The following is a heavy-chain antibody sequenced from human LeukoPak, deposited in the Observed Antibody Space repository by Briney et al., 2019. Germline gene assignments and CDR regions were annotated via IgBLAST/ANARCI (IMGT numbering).Heavy chain of an antibody. CDR2: IKGKTAAGAP. D-gene: IGHD3-3*01. Sequence: GGSLRLSCAASGFTFTSAWMSWVRQAPGKGLEWVGRIKGKTAAGAPDYVASVKGRFTISRDDSKNTLFLQMNSLKTEDTAVYYCITRDYDFWGGFYSPNHYFDYWGQGTLVTVSS. V-gene: IGHV3-15*01. CDR3: ITRDYDFWGGFYSPNHYFDY. J-gene: IGHJ4*02. CDR1: GFTFTSAW.